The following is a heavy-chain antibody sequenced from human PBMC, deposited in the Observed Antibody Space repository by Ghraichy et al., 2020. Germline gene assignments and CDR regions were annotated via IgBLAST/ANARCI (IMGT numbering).Heavy chain of an antibody. Sequence: GGSLRLSCAASGFTFSSYGMHWVRQAPGKGLEWVAFIRYDGSNKYYADSVKGRFTISRDNSKNTLYLQMNSLRAEDTAVYYCAKVNIAAALGKTVPEFWESIDYWGQGTLVTVSS. CDR1: GFTFSSYG. CDR3: AKVNIAAALGKTVPEFWESIDY. D-gene: IGHD6-13*01. J-gene: IGHJ4*02. CDR2: IRYDGSNK. V-gene: IGHV3-30*02.